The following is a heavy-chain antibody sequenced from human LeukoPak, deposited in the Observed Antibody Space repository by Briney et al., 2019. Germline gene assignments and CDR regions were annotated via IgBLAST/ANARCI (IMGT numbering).Heavy chain of an antibody. J-gene: IGHJ4*02. CDR2: IWYDGSNK. CDR1: GFTLSSYV. CDR3: ARGLILFDY. D-gene: IGHD2-8*01. Sequence: PGRSLRLSCAASGFTLSSYVMHWVRQASGKGLEWVAVIWYDGSNKYYADSVKGRFTISRDNSKNTLYLQMNSLRAEDTAVYYCARGLILFDYWGQGTLVTVSS. V-gene: IGHV3-33*01.